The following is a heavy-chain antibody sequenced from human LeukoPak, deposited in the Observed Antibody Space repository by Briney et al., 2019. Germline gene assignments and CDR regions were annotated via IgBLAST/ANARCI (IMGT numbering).Heavy chain of an antibody. CDR1: GYIFTSYW. CDR2: IYPGDSDT. CDR3: ARPKDAAGPPGWFDP. J-gene: IGHJ5*02. V-gene: IGHV5-51*01. D-gene: IGHD6-13*01. Sequence: GESLQISCKGSGYIFTSYWIGWVRQMPGKGLEWMGIIYPGDSDTRYSPSFQGQVTISADKSISTAYLQWSSLKASDTAMYYCARPKDAAGPPGWFDPWGQGTLVTVSS.